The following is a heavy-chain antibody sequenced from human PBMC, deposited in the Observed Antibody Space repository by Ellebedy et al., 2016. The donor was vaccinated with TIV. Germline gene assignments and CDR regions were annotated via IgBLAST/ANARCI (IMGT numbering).Heavy chain of an antibody. CDR2: FSVSGST. CDR1: GGSINSRGYS. Sequence: MPGGSLRLSCSVPGGSINSRGYSWDWIRQPPGKGLEWIGRFSVSGSTFYNPSLKSRVRISVETSKNQFSLKLRSVTAADTAVYYCATEIPVAARNEFWGQGALVTVSS. D-gene: IGHD6-19*01. V-gene: IGHV4-39*02. J-gene: IGHJ4*02. CDR3: ATEIPVAARNEF.